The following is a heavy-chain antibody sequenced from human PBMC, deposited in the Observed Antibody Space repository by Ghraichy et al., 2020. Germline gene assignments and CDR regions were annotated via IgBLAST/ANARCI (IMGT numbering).Heavy chain of an antibody. Sequence: GGSLRLSCAASGFTFSSYAMTWVRQTPGKGLEWVSSIGSSGGNTYHADSVKGRFTISRDNSENTLYLQMNSLRVEDAAVYYCAKAWGYCSGGPCPPYNWFDPWGQGTLVTVSS. CDR1: GFTFSSYA. D-gene: IGHD2-15*01. CDR2: IGSSGGNT. V-gene: IGHV3-23*01. J-gene: IGHJ5*02. CDR3: AKAWGYCSGGPCPPYNWFDP.